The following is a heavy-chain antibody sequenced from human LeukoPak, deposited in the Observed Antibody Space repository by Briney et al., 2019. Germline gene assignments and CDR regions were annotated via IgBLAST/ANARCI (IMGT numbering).Heavy chain of an antibody. CDR3: ASSYYYYYMDV. J-gene: IGHJ6*03. CDR2: INPSGGST. CDR1: GYTFTSYA. Sequence: GASVKVSCKASGYTFTSYAMNWVRQAPGQGLEWMGIINPSGGSTSYAQKFQGRVTMTRDMSTSTVYMELSSLRSEDTAVYYCASSYYYYYMDVWGKGTTVTVSS. V-gene: IGHV1-46*01.